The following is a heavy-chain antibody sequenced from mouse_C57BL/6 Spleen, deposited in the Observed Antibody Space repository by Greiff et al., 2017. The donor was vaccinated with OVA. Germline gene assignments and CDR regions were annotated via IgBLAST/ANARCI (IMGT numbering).Heavy chain of an antibody. J-gene: IGHJ2*01. CDR2: IYPGDGDT. V-gene: IGHV1-80*01. Sequence: QVQLQQSGAELVKPGASVKISCKASGYAFSSYWMNWVKKRPGKGLEWIGQIYPGDGDTNYNGKFKGKATLTADKSSSTAYMQLSSLTSEDSAVYFCARRGSSGYVGYFDYWGQGTTLTVSS. CDR1: GYAFSSYW. CDR3: ARRGSSGYVGYFDY. D-gene: IGHD3-2*02.